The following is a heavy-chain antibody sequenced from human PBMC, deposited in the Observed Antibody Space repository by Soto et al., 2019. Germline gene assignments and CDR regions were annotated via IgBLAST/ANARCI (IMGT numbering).Heavy chain of an antibody. D-gene: IGHD3-9*01. V-gene: IGHV4-39*01. CDR3: ARRLYNILTGYPAQFDY. Sequence: QLQLQESGPGLVKPSETLSLTCTVSGGSISSSSYYWGWIRQPPGKGLEWIGSIYYSGSTYYNPSLKSRVTISVDTSKNQFSLKLSSVTAADTAVYYCARRLYNILTGYPAQFDYWGQGTLVTVSS. CDR2: IYYSGST. J-gene: IGHJ4*02. CDR1: GGSISSSSYY.